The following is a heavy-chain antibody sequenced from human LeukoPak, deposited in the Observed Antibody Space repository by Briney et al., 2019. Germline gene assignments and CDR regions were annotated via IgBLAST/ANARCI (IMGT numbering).Heavy chain of an antibody. CDR2: ISSSISYI. J-gene: IGHJ6*03. CDR3: ARDKAGTTPYYYYSMDV. Sequence: GGSLRLSCAASGFTFSSYSMSWVRQAPGKGLEWVSSISSSISYIYYADSVNARFTISRDNANNSLYLHMNSLRAEDTAVYYCARDKAGTTPYYYYSMDVWGKGTTVTVSS. V-gene: IGHV3-21*01. CDR1: GFTFSSYS. D-gene: IGHD1-14*01.